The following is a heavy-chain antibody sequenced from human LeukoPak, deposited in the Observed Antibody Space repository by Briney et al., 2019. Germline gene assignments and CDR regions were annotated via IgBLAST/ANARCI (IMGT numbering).Heavy chain of an antibody. CDR3: ARRYGPYAFDI. CDR1: GGSVSSSSYY. D-gene: IGHD4-17*01. CDR2: IYYSGST. J-gene: IGHJ3*02. V-gene: IGHV4-39*01. Sequence: PSETLSLTCTVYGGSVSSSSYYWGWIRQPPGKGLEWIGSIYYSGSTYYNSSLKSRVTISVDTSRNQFSLKLSSVTAADTAVYYCARRYGPYAFDIWGQGTMVTVSS.